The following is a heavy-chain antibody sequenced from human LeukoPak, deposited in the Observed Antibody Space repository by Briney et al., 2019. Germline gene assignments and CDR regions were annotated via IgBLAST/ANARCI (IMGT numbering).Heavy chain of an antibody. V-gene: IGHV3-7*03. CDR1: GFSFSSYW. D-gene: IGHD4-23*01. CDR2: IKQDGSDK. Sequence: GGSLRLSCAASGFSFSSYWMSWVRRAPGKGLEWVANIKQDGSDKYYLTSVRGRFTVSRDNAKNSLFLQMNSLRVEDTAVYYCARGGGHLDCWGQGTLVTVSS. CDR3: ARGGGHLDC. J-gene: IGHJ4*02.